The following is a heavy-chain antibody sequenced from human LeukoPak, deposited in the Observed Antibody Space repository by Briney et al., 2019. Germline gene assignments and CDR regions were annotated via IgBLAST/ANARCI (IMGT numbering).Heavy chain of an antibody. J-gene: IGHJ5*01. V-gene: IGHV1-46*01. CDR2: INPSGGST. CDR1: GYTFTSYY. CDR3: ARTSCGGGTCYESRGWFDS. Sequence: ASVKVSCKASGYTFTSYYMHWVRQAPGQGLEWMGIINPSGGSTSYAQKFQGRVTMTRDTSTSTVYMELSSLRSEDTAVYYCARTSCGGGTCYESRGWFDSWGQGTLVTVSS. D-gene: IGHD2-15*01.